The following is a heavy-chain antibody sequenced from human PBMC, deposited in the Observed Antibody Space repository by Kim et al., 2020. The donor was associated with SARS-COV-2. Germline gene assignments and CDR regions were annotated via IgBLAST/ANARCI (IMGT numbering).Heavy chain of an antibody. V-gene: IGHV3-11*06. CDR3: ARDNNWNDGAGWFDP. D-gene: IGHD1-1*01. J-gene: IGHJ5*02. Sequence: GGSLRLSCAASGFTFSDYYMSWIRQAPGKGLEWVSYISSSSSYTNYADSVKGRFTISRYNAKNSLYLQMNSLRAEDTAVYYCARDNNWNDGAGWFDPWGQGTLVTVSS. CDR2: ISSSSSYT. CDR1: GFTFSDYY.